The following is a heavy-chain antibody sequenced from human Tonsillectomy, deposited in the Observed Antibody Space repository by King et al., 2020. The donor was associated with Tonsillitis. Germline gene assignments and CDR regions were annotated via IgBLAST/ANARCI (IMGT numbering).Heavy chain of an antibody. CDR2: IYPGDSDT. CDR3: ARVLGHLWVYDSSGDGTDDAFDI. V-gene: IGHV5-51*01. D-gene: IGHD3-22*01. CDR1: GYSFTSYW. Sequence: QLVQSGAEVKKPGESLKISCKGSGYSFTSYWIGWVRQMPGKGLEWMGIIYPGDSDTRYSPSFQGQVTISADKSISTAYLQWSSLKASDTAMYYCARVLGHLWVYDSSGDGTDDAFDIWGQGTTVTVSS. J-gene: IGHJ3*02.